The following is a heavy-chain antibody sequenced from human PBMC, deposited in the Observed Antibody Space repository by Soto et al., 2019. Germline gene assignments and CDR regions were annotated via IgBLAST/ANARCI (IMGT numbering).Heavy chain of an antibody. CDR1: GYTFTSYA. Sequence: GASVKVSCKASGYTFTSYAMHWVRQAPGQRLEWMGWINPNSGDTNYAQKFQGWVTMTRDTSISTAYMELSRLRSDDTAVYYCARARPAAPFYGYYGMDVWGQGTTVTV. CDR2: INPNSGDT. D-gene: IGHD2-2*01. J-gene: IGHJ6*02. CDR3: ARARPAAPFYGYYGMDV. V-gene: IGHV1-2*04.